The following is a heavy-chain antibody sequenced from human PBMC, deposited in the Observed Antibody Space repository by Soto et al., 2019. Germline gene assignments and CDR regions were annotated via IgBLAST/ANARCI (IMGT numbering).Heavy chain of an antibody. Sequence: QVQLVQSGAEVKKPGASVKVSCKASGYTFTSYGISWVRQAPGQGLEWMGWIRAYNGNTNYAQNLQGRVTMTTDTSTSTAYRELRRLRSDDTAGYHCASSWFGESPRDYYYYGMDVWGQGTTVTVSS. D-gene: IGHD3-10*01. CDR3: ASSWFGESPRDYYYYGMDV. V-gene: IGHV1-18*01. CDR2: IRAYNGNT. J-gene: IGHJ6*02. CDR1: GYTFTSYG.